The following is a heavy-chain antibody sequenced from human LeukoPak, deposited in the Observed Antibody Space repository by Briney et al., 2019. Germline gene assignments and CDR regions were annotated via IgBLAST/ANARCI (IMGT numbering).Heavy chain of an antibody. D-gene: IGHD1-26*01. CDR3: ARGRYSGNS. V-gene: IGHV4-59*07. Sequence: PADTLSLTCTVSGGSISSYYWSWIRQPPGKGLEWIGYNYYSGSTNYNPSLKSRVTMSVDTSKNQFSLKLSSVTAADTAVYYCARGRYSGNSWGQGTLVTVSS. CDR1: GGSISSYY. CDR2: NYYSGST. J-gene: IGHJ4*02.